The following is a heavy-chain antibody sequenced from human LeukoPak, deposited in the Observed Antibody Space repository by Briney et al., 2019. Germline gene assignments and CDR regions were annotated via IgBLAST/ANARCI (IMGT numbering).Heavy chain of an antibody. J-gene: IGHJ4*02. CDR2: IYPGDSDT. CDR1: GYSFTSYW. V-gene: IGHV5-51*01. CDR3: ARIYGDYGYYFDY. Sequence: GESLKISCKGSGYSFTSYWIGWVRQMPGKGLEWMGIIYPGDSDTRYSPSFQGQATISADKSVSTAYLQWSSLKASDTAMYYCARIYGDYGYYFDYWGQGTLVTVSS. D-gene: IGHD4-17*01.